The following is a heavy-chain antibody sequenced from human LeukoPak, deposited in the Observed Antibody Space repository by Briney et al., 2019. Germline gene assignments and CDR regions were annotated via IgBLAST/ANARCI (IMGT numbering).Heavy chain of an antibody. CDR3: ARYTMVQGVILTGFDY. Sequence: GASVKVSCKASGGTFGSYAISWVRQAPGQGLEWMGRIIPILGIANYAQKFQGRVTITADKSTSTAYMELSSLRSEDTAVYYCARYTMVQGVILTGFDYWGQGTLVTVSS. CDR2: IIPILGIA. V-gene: IGHV1-69*04. J-gene: IGHJ4*02. D-gene: IGHD3-10*01. CDR1: GGTFGSYA.